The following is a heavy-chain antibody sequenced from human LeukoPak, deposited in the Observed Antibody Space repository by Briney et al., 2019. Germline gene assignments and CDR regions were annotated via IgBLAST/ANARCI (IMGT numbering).Heavy chain of an antibody. CDR1: GFTVSSNY. Sequence: GGSLRLSCAASGFTVSSNYMSWVRQAPGKGLEWVSVIYSGGSTYYADSVKGRFTISRDNSKNTLYLQMNSLRAEDTAVYYCARASPWVGATGGFDYWGQGTLVTVSS. V-gene: IGHV3-53*01. CDR2: IYSGGST. J-gene: IGHJ4*02. D-gene: IGHD1-26*01. CDR3: ARASPWVGATGGFDY.